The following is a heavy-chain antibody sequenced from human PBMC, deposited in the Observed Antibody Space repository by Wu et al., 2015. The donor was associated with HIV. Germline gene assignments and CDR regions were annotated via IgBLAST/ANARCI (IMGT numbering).Heavy chain of an antibody. CDR2: IIPIFGTA. V-gene: IGHV1-69*05. CDR3: ARSVSYYDSSGYSLYYYYGMDV. CDR1: GGTFSSYA. Sequence: QVQLVQSGAEVKKPGSSVKVSCKASGGTFSSYAISWVRQAPGQGLEWMGGIIPIFGTANYAQKFQGRVTITTDESTSTAYMELSSLRSEDTAVYYCARSVSYYDSSGYSLYYYYGMDVWGQGTTVTVSS. J-gene: IGHJ6*02. D-gene: IGHD3-22*01.